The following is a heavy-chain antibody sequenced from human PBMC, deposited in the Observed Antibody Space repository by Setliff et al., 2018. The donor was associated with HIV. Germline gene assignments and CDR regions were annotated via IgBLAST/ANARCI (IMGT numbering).Heavy chain of an antibody. Sequence: SETLSLTCTVSGGSISSGSYYWSWIRQPAGKGLEWIGRFYNRGNTYYNPSLKSRVIMAVDTSKNQLSLKLSSVTAADTAVYYCARDGWDVDTAMVGLWGQGTMVTVSS. CDR1: GGSISSGSYY. V-gene: IGHV4-61*02. D-gene: IGHD5-18*01. CDR2: FYNRGNT. CDR3: ARDGWDVDTAMVGL. J-gene: IGHJ3*01.